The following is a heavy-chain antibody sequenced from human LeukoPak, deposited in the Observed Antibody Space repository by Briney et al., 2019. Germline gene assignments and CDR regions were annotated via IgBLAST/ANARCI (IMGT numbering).Heavy chain of an antibody. D-gene: IGHD1-26*01. CDR3: AILNIVGAHGDFDY. CDR1: GFTFSSYA. CDR2: ISYDGSNK. V-gene: IGHV3-30-3*01. Sequence: GGSLRLSCAASGFTFSSYAMHWVRQAPGKGLEWVAVISYDGSNKYYADSVKGRFTISRDNSKNTLYLQMNSLRAEDTAVYYCAILNIVGAHGDFDYWGQGTLVTVSS. J-gene: IGHJ4*02.